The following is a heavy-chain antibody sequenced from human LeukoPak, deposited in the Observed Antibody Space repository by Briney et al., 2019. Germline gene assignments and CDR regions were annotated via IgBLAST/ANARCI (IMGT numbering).Heavy chain of an antibody. D-gene: IGHD2-21*02. CDR2: ISSSSNYI. V-gene: IGHV3-21*01. CDR1: GFTFSNYG. CDR3: ARETYCGGDCYVQYYFDY. Sequence: GGSLRLSCAPSGFTFSNYGMHWVRQAPGKGLEWVSSISSSSNYIYYADSLKGRFTISRDNARNSLYLQMNSLRAEDTAVYYCARETYCGGDCYVQYYFDYWGQGTLVTVSS. J-gene: IGHJ4*02.